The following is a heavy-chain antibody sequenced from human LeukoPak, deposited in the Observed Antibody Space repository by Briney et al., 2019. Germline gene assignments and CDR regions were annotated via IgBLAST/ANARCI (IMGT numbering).Heavy chain of an antibody. CDR3: ARDRGYCSSTSCHAFGY. CDR1: GGTFSSYA. J-gene: IGHJ4*02. D-gene: IGHD2-2*03. V-gene: IGHV1-69*05. Sequence: ASVKVSCKASGGTFSSYAISWVRQAPGQGLEWMGGIIPIFGTANYAQKFQGRVTITTDEPTSTAYMELSSLRSEDTAVYYCARDRGYCSSTSCHAFGYWGQGTLVTVSS. CDR2: IIPIFGTA.